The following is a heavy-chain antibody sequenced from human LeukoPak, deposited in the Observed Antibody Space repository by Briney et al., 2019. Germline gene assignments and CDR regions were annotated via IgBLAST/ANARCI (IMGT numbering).Heavy chain of an antibody. D-gene: IGHD4-4*01. J-gene: IGHJ4*02. CDR1: GFTFSSYA. V-gene: IGHV3-23*01. CDR2: ISGSGGST. CDR3: AKDRLYSNYVAY. Sequence: PGGSLRLSCAASGFTFSSYAMSWVRQAPGKGLEWVSAISGSGGSTYYADSVKGRFTISRDNSKNALYLQMNSLRAEDTAVYYCAKDRLYSNYVAYWGQGTLVTVSS.